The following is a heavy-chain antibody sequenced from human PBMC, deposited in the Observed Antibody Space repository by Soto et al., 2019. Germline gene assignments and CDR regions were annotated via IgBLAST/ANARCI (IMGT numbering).Heavy chain of an antibody. Sequence: GGSLRLSCAASGFTFSSYGMHWVRQAPGKGLEWVAVISYDGSNKYYAGSVKGRFTISRDNSKNTLYLQMNSLRAEDTAVYYCAKSRALLADAFDIWGQGTMGTVSS. V-gene: IGHV3-30*18. CDR1: GFTFSSYG. D-gene: IGHD3-10*01. CDR2: ISYDGSNK. CDR3: AKSRALLADAFDI. J-gene: IGHJ3*02.